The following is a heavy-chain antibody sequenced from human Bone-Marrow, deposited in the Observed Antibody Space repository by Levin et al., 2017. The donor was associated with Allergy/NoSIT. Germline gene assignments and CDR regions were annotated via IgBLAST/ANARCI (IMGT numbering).Heavy chain of an antibody. V-gene: IGHV2-70*04. Sequence: SGPTLVKPTQTLTLTCTFSGFSLSPSGMRVSWIRPPPGKALEWLARIDWDGDNFYSTSLKTRLSISKDTSKNQVVLTLTNMDPVDTATYYCARISSRDCTSTSCHFDYWGQGTLVAVSS. CDR1: GFSLSPSGMR. D-gene: IGHD2-2*01. CDR2: IDWDGDN. CDR3: ARISSRDCTSTSCHFDY. J-gene: IGHJ4*02.